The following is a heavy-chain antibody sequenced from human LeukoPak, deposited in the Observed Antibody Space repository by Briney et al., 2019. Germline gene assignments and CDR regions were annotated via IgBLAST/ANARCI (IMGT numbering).Heavy chain of an antibody. Sequence: ASVKVSCKASGYTFTSYGISWVRQAPGQGLEWMGWISAYNGNTNYAQKLQGRVTMTTDTSTSTAYMELRSLRSDDTAVYYCARDLDYDFWSGYYGTGYYYYGMDVWGQGTTVTVS. J-gene: IGHJ6*02. CDR1: GYTFTSYG. V-gene: IGHV1-18*01. CDR2: ISAYNGNT. D-gene: IGHD3-3*01. CDR3: ARDLDYDFWSGYYGTGYYYYGMDV.